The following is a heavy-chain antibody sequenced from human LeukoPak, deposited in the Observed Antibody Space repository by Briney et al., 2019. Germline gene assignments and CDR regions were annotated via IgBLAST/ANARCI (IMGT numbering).Heavy chain of an antibody. J-gene: IGHJ4*02. CDR1: GGSISSSSYY. V-gene: IGHV4-39*01. CDR3: ASIGWGAGGY. D-gene: IGHD1-26*01. CDR2: IYYGGST. Sequence: SETLSLTCTVSGGSISSSSYYWGWIRQPPGKGLEWIGSIYYGGSTYYNPSLKSRVTISVDTSKNQFSLKLSSVTAADTAVYYCASIGWGAGGYWGQGTLVTVSS.